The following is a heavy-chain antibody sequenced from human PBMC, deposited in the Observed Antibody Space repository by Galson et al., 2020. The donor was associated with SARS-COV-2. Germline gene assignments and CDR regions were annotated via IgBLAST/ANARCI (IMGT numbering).Heavy chain of an antibody. CDR1: GYTFTGYY. V-gene: IGHV1-2*02. J-gene: IGHJ5*02. CDR2: IKPNSGGT. CDR3: ARDFGRWYAVDWFDT. D-gene: IGHD6-13*01. Sequence: ASVKVSYKASGYTFTGYYMHWVRQAPGQVPEWMGWIKPNSGGTNYARKLQGRITMTRDTSISTAYMDLSRLTSADTAVYYCARDFGRWYAVDWFDTWGQGTLVTVSS.